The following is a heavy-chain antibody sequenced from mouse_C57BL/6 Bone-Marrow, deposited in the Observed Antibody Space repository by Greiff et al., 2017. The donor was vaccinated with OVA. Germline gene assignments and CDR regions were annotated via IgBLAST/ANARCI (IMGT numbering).Heavy chain of an antibody. CDR1: GYSITSGYY. CDR3: AREAIYDGYYDYFDY. Sequence: VQLKESGPGLVKPSQSLSLTCSVTGYSITSGYYWNWIRQFPGNKLEWMGYISYDGSNNYNPSLKNRISITRDTSKNQFFLKLNSVTTEDTATYYCAREAIYDGYYDYFDYWGQGTTLTVSS. CDR2: ISYDGSN. D-gene: IGHD2-3*01. V-gene: IGHV3-6*01. J-gene: IGHJ2*01.